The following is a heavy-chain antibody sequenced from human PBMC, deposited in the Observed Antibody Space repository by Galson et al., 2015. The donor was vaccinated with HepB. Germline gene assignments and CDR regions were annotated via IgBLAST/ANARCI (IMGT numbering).Heavy chain of an antibody. D-gene: IGHD2-21*01. CDR1: GFTFSSYA. J-gene: IGHJ4*02. Sequence: SLRLSCAASGFTFSSYAMHWVRQAPGKGLEWVAIISYDGSNKYYADSVKGRFTISRDNSKNTLYLQMNSLRAEDTAVYYCARGPPSAYCGGDCHPYFDYWGQGTLVTVSS. CDR2: ISYDGSNK. V-gene: IGHV3-30-3*01. CDR3: ARGPPSAYCGGDCHPYFDY.